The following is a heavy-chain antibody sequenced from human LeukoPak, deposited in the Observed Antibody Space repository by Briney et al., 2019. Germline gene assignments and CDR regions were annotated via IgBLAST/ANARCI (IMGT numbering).Heavy chain of an antibody. D-gene: IGHD6-13*01. CDR3: ARAGAAAGRSDY. CDR1: GYTFTSSG. CDR2: IGTKSGNT. V-gene: IGHV1-18*01. Sequence: ASVKVSCKATGYTFTSSGITWVRQAPGQGLEWMGWIGTKSGNTNYAQKSQGRVTMMIDTSTGTAYMELRSLRSDDSAVYYCARAGAAAGRSDYWGQGTPVTVSS. J-gene: IGHJ4*02.